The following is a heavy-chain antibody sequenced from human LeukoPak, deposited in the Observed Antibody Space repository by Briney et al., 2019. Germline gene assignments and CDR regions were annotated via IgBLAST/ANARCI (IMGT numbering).Heavy chain of an antibody. J-gene: IGHJ4*02. CDR1: GYTRTEVS. Sequence: ASVMVSCKVSGYTRTEVSMHWVRQAPGKGLGWVGGFDPEDGGTIYAQKFQGRVTMTEDTSTNTAYMELSSLRSEDTAVYYCATDLGALGLRYFDWLSLDYWGQGTLVTVSS. D-gene: IGHD3-9*01. CDR2: FDPEDGGT. V-gene: IGHV1-24*01. CDR3: ATDLGALGLRYFDWLSLDY.